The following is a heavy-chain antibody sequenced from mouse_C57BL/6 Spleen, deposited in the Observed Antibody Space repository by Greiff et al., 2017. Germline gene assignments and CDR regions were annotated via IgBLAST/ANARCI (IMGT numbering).Heavy chain of an antibody. V-gene: IGHV3-1*01. D-gene: IGHD2-1*01. Sequence: EVKLVESGPGMVKPSQSLSLTCTVTGYSITSGYDWHWIRHFPGNKLEWMGYISYSGSTNYNPSLKSRISITHDTSKNHFFLKLNSVTTEDTATYYCAMGDYYGNYGFAYWGQGTLVTVSA. J-gene: IGHJ3*01. CDR3: AMGDYYGNYGFAY. CDR1: GYSITSGYD. CDR2: ISYSGST.